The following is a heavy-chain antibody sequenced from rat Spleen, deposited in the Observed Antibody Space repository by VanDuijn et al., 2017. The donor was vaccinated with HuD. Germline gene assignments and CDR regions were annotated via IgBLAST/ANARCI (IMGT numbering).Heavy chain of an antibody. CDR2: ISYEGSST. Sequence: EVQLVESGGGLVQPGRSMKLSCAASGFTFSDYYMAWVRQAPKKGLEWVASISYEGSSTYYGDSVKGRFTISRDNAKSTLYLQMNSLRSEDTATYYCARNWHYFDYWGQGVMVTVSS. V-gene: IGHV5-22*01. J-gene: IGHJ2*01. D-gene: IGHD5-1*01. CDR3: ARNWHYFDY. CDR1: GFTFSDYY.